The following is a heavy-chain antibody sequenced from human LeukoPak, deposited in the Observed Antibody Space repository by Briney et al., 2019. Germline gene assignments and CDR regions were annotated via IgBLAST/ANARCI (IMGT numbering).Heavy chain of an antibody. CDR2: ISSSSSYI. CDR3: ATETTVTTNY. D-gene: IGHD4-17*01. Sequence: GGSLRLSCAASGFTFSSYSMNWVRQAPGKGLEWVSSISSSSSYIYYADSVKGRFTISRDNAKNSLCLQMNSLRAEDTAVYYCATETTVTTNYWGQGTLVTVSS. CDR1: GFTFSSYS. V-gene: IGHV3-21*01. J-gene: IGHJ4*02.